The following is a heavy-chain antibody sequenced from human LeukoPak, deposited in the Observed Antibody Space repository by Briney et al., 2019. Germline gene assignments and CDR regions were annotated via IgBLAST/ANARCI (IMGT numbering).Heavy chain of an antibody. CDR2: INHSGST. V-gene: IGHV4-34*01. CDR3: ASRRSKLAAQPTPSRN. J-gene: IGHJ4*02. CDR1: GGSFSGYY. D-gene: IGHD6-13*01. Sequence: KPSETLPLTCAVYGGSFSGYYWSWIRQPPGKGLEWFGEINHSGSTNYNPSLKSRVTISVDTSKNQFSLKLSSVTAADTAVYYRASRRSKLAAQPTPSRNWGQGTLVTVSS.